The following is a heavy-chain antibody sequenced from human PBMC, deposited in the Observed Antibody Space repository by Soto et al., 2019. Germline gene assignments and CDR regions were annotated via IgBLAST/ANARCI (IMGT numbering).Heavy chain of an antibody. CDR1: GGSISSSNW. CDR2: IYHSGST. Sequence: QVQLQESGPGLVKPSGTLSLTCAVSGGSISSSNWWSWVRQPPGKGLEWIGEIYHSGSTNYNPSLKSRGTITVDKSKTQFSLKMSSVTAADTAVYYCARDQLWFGDFNTWGMDVWGQETTVTVSS. CDR3: ARDQLWFGDFNTWGMDV. J-gene: IGHJ6*02. V-gene: IGHV4-4*02. D-gene: IGHD3-10*01.